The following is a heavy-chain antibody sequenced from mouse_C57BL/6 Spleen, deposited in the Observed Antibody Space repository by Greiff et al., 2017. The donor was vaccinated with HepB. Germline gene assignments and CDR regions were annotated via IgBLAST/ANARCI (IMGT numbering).Heavy chain of an antibody. D-gene: IGHD1-1*01. CDR3: ARSRGYGSSPYYFDY. Sequence: QVQLQQPGAELVRPGSSVKLSCKASGYTFTSYWMHWVKQRPIQGLEWIGNIDPSDSDTHYNQKFKDKATLTVDKSSSTAYMQLSSLTSEDSAVYYWARSRGYGSSPYYFDYWGQGTTLTVSS. V-gene: IGHV1-52*01. J-gene: IGHJ2*01. CDR1: GYTFTSYW. CDR2: IDPSDSDT.